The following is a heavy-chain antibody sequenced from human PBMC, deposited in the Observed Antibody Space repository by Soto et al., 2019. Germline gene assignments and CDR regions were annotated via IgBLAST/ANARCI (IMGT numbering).Heavy chain of an antibody. CDR1: GGSISSGGSY. Sequence: SETLSLACRVSGGSISSGGSYWRWIRQHPGKGLEWIGYIYYSGSTYYNPSLKSRVTISVDTSKNQFSLKLSAVTAADTAVYYCARASRGYYDSSGYYYEGPGPAFDIWGQGTMVTVSS. V-gene: IGHV4-31*03. CDR2: IYYSGST. CDR3: ARASRGYYDSSGYYYEGPGPAFDI. D-gene: IGHD3-22*01. J-gene: IGHJ3*02.